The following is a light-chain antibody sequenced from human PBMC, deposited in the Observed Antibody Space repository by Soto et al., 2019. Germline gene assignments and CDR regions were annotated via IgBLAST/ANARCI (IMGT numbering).Light chain of an antibody. CDR2: AAS. V-gene: IGKV1-27*01. J-gene: IGKJ4*01. CDR3: QKYNSAPLT. CDR1: QGISSY. Sequence: DIQKTQSPSSLSASVGGRVSITCLASQGISSYLAWYQQKPGKVPKLLIYAASTLQSGVPSRFSGSGSGTEFTLTISSLQPEDVATYYCQKYNSAPLTFGGGTKVEIK.